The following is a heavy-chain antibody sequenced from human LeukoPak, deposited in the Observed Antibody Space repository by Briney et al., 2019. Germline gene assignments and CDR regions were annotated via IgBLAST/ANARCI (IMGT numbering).Heavy chain of an antibody. Sequence: PSETLSLTCAVYGGSFSGYYWSWIRQPPGKGLEWIGEINHSGSTNYNPSLKSRVTISVDTSKNQFSLKLSSVTAADTAVYYCARTNYYDSSGYRYYYYYYYMDVWGKGTTVTVSS. V-gene: IGHV4-34*01. CDR1: GGSFSGYY. D-gene: IGHD3-22*01. J-gene: IGHJ6*03. CDR3: ARTNYYDSSGYRYYYYYYYMDV. CDR2: INHSGST.